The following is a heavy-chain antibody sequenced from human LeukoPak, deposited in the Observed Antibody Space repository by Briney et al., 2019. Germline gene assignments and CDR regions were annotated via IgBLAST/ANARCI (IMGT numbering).Heavy chain of an antibody. CDR1: GFTFSKYW. Sequence: PGGSLRLSCAGSGFTFSKYWMSWVRQAPGKGLEWVANIKQDGSEKYYVDSVKGRFTISRDNAKNSLYLQMSSLRAEDTALYYCATVTAWFDPWGQGTLVTVSS. V-gene: IGHV3-7*01. D-gene: IGHD2-21*02. CDR3: ATVTAWFDP. CDR2: IKQDGSEK. J-gene: IGHJ5*02.